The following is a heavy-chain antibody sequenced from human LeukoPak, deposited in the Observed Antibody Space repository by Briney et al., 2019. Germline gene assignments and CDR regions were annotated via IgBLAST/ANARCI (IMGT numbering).Heavy chain of an antibody. D-gene: IGHD4-23*01. CDR1: GGSISSYS. Sequence: SETLSLTCTVSGGSISSYSWSWIRQPPGKGLEWIGYIYYSGSTNYNPSLKSRVTISVDTSKNQFSLKLSSVTAADTAVYYCASFTVVTQYWGQGTLVTVSS. J-gene: IGHJ4*02. CDR2: IYYSGST. CDR3: ASFTVVTQY. V-gene: IGHV4-59*01.